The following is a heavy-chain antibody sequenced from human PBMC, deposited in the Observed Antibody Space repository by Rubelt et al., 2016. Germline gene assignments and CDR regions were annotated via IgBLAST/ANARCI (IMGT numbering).Heavy chain of an antibody. CDR1: GFSLTTTEVG. D-gene: IGHD6-13*01. V-gene: IGHV2-5*02. J-gene: IGHJ5*02. Sequence: QITLKESGPTLVKPTQTLTLTCTFSGFSLTTTEVGVGWIRQPPGKALEWLAFIYWVDVERYNPSLRGRLTITKETSRNQFVLTMTNLDPVDTATYYCAHFDSPGIAAPSWGQGTPVTVSS. CDR3: AHFDSPGIAAPS. CDR2: IYWVDVE.